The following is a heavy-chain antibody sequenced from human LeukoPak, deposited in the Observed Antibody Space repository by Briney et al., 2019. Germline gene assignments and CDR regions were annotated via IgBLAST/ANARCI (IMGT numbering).Heavy chain of an antibody. D-gene: IGHD6-25*01. CDR3: ARGMRQIDDAFDL. J-gene: IGHJ3*01. Sequence: GGSLRLSCAASGFTFSSYSMNWVRQAPGKGLEWVSSISSTSTYIHDADSVKGRFTVFRDNANKSLYLQMNSLRAEDTAMYYCARGMRQIDDAFDLWGQGTMVTVSS. CDR1: GFTFSSYS. V-gene: IGHV3-21*01. CDR2: ISSTSTYI.